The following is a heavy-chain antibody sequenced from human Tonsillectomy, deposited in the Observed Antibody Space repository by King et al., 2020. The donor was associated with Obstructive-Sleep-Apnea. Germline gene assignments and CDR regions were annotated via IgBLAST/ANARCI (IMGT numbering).Heavy chain of an antibody. Sequence: QLVQSGGGLVQPGGSLRLSCAASGFTFSSYSMNWVRQAPGKGLEWVSYISSSSSTLYYADSVKGRFTISRDNAKNSLYLQMNSLRAEDTAVYYCARDSGNWGQGTLVTVSS. CDR3: ARDSGN. V-gene: IGHV3-48*04. CDR1: GFTFSSYS. J-gene: IGHJ4*02. CDR2: ISSSSSTL. D-gene: IGHD1-1*01.